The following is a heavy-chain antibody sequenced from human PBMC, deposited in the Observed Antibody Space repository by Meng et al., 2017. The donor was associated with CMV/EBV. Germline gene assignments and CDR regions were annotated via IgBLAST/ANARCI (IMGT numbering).Heavy chain of an antibody. CDR2: ISYDGSNK. Sequence: SLKISCAASGFTFSSYAMHWVRQAPGKGLEWVAVISYDGSNKYYADSVKGRFTISRDNSKNTLYLQMNSLRAEDTAVYYCARAEAGIAVAGTQDYWGQGTLVTVSS. J-gene: IGHJ4*02. D-gene: IGHD6-19*01. V-gene: IGHV3-30*04. CDR3: ARAEAGIAVAGTQDY. CDR1: GFTFSSYA.